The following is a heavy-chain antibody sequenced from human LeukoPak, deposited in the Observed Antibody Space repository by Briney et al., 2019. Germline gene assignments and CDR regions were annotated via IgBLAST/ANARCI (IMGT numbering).Heavy chain of an antibody. J-gene: IGHJ4*02. V-gene: IGHV1-2*02. CDR3: ARDHSSGYYPDY. D-gene: IGHD3-22*01. Sequence: AASVKVSCKASGYTFTGYYMHWVRQAPGQGLEWMGWINPNSGGTNYAQKFQGRVTMTRDTSISTAYMELSRLRSDDTAVYYCARDHSSGYYPDYWGQGTLVTVSS. CDR1: GYTFTGYY. CDR2: INPNSGGT.